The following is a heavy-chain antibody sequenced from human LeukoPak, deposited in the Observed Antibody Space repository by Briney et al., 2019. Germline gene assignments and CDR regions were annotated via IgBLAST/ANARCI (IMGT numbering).Heavy chain of an antibody. V-gene: IGHV3-30-3*01. J-gene: IGHJ4*02. D-gene: IGHD5-18*01. CDR2: ISYDGSNK. Sequence: GGSLRLSCAASGFTFSSYAMHWVRQAPGKGLQWVAVISYDGSNKYYADSVKGRFTISRDNSKNTLYLQMNSLRAEDTAVYYCARDRIGYSYGFAGYWGQGTLVTVSS. CDR1: GFTFSSYA. CDR3: ARDRIGYSYGFAGY.